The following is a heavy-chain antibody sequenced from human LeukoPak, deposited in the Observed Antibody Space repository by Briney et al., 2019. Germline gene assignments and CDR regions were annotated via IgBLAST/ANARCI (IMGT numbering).Heavy chain of an antibody. D-gene: IGHD3-10*02. Sequence: GGSLRLSCLASGITFSSSSMNWVRQAPGKGLEWVSYISSSGSTIYYADSVKGRFTISRDNAKNSLYLQMNSLGAEDTAVYYCAELGITMIGGVWGKGTTVTISS. CDR1: GITFSSSS. J-gene: IGHJ6*04. CDR2: ISSSGSTI. CDR3: AELGITMIGGV. V-gene: IGHV3-48*03.